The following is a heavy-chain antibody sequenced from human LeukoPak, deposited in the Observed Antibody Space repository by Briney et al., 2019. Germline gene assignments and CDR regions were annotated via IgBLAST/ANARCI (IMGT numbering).Heavy chain of an antibody. CDR2: IYYSGST. D-gene: IGHD5-24*01. J-gene: IGHJ5*02. Sequence: SETLSLTCTVSGGSISSSSYYWGWIRQPPGKGLEWIGSIYYSGSTYYNPSLKSRVTISVDTSKNQFSLKLSSVTAADTAVYYWARHGDGYNFDRNWFDPWGQGTLVTVSS. CDR1: GGSISSSSYY. CDR3: ARHGDGYNFDRNWFDP. V-gene: IGHV4-39*01.